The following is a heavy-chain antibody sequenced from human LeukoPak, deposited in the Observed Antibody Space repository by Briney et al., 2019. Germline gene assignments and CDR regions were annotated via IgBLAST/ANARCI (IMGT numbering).Heavy chain of an antibody. V-gene: IGHV4-59*01. J-gene: IGHJ4*02. CDR1: GGSISSYY. D-gene: IGHD3-16*02. Sequence: SETLSLTCTVSGGSISSYYWSWIRQPPGKGLEWIGYIYYSGSTNYNPSLKSRVTISVDTSKNQFPLKLSSVTAADTAVYYCARGPSPLRLGELSFIVWGQGTLVTVSS. CDR2: IYYSGST. CDR3: ARGPSPLRLGELSFIV.